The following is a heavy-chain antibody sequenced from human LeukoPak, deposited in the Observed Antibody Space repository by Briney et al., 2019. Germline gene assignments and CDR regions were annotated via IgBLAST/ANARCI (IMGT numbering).Heavy chain of an antibody. CDR3: ARDLRGNFDY. CDR1: GGSISSSTYY. CDR2: MHYSGST. J-gene: IGHJ4*02. Sequence: KPSETLSLTCTVSGGSISSSTYYWGWVRQPPGKGLEWVGTMHYSGSTYYNPSLKSRVTMSVDTSKNQFSLKMSSVTAADTAVYYCARDLRGNFDYWGQGTLVTVSS. D-gene: IGHD3-10*01. V-gene: IGHV4-39*07.